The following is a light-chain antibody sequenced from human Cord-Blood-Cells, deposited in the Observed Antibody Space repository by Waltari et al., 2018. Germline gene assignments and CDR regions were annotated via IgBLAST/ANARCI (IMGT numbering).Light chain of an antibody. CDR2: GAS. J-gene: IGKJ3*01. V-gene: IGKV3-15*01. Sequence: DIVMTKSPATLSVSPGERATLSCRASQSVSSNLAWYQQKPGQAPRLLIYGASTRATGIPARFSGSGSGTEFTLTISSLQSEDFAVYYCQQYNNWLFTFGPGTKVDIK. CDR3: QQYNNWLFT. CDR1: QSVSSN.